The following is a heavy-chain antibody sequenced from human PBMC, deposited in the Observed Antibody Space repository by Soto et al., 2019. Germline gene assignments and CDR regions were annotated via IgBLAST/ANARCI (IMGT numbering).Heavy chain of an antibody. Sequence: QVQLVESGGGVVQPGRSLRLSCAASGFTFSSYGMHWVRQAPGKGLERVAVISYDGSNKYYADSVKGRFTISRYNSKNTLYLQMNSLRAEDTAVYYCAKDLQGYDYVWGSYRSGPDYWGQGTLVTVSS. CDR2: ISYDGSNK. D-gene: IGHD3-16*02. CDR3: AKDLQGYDYVWGSYRSGPDY. J-gene: IGHJ4*02. CDR1: GFTFSSYG. V-gene: IGHV3-30*18.